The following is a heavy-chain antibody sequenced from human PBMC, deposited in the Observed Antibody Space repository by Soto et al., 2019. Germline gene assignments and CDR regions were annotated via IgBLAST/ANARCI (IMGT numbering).Heavy chain of an antibody. V-gene: IGHV5-10-1*03. CDR2: IDPSDSYT. D-gene: IGHD6-19*01. Sequence: EVQLVQSGAEVKKPGESLRISCKGSGYSFTSYWISWVRQMPGKGLEWMGRIDPSDSYTNYSPSFQGHVTISADKSISTAYLQWSSLKASDTAMYYCATGVYMRSSGSITYYYYGMDVWGQGTTVTVSS. CDR1: GYSFTSYW. CDR3: ATGVYMRSSGSITYYYYGMDV. J-gene: IGHJ6*02.